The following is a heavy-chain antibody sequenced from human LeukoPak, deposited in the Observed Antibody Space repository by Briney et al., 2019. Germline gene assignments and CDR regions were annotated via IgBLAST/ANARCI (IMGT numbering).Heavy chain of an antibody. Sequence: PSETLSLTCTVSGGSITNYYWAWIRQPPGKGLEWIGNIYYTGGTKYNPSLRSRVTISVDRSKNQFSLKLSSVTAADTAVYYCAREGVAARREYYFDYWGQGTLVTVSS. CDR2: IYYTGGT. V-gene: IGHV4-59*12. CDR1: GGSITNYY. J-gene: IGHJ4*02. D-gene: IGHD6-13*01. CDR3: AREGVAARREYYFDY.